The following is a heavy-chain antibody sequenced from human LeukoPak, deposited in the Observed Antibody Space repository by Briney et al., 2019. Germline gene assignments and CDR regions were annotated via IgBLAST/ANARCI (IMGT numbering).Heavy chain of an antibody. CDR3: SRGQSISAVAV. D-gene: IGHD6-13*01. CDR2: ISHSANT. Sequence: SETLSLTCTVSGFSISSGHYWGWTRQPPGKGLEWIASISHSANTFYNPSLQSRVTISVDTSKNQFSLTVTSVTAADTAVYYCSRGQSISAVAVWGQGTLVTVSS. CDR1: GFSISSGHY. J-gene: IGHJ4*02. V-gene: IGHV4-38-2*02.